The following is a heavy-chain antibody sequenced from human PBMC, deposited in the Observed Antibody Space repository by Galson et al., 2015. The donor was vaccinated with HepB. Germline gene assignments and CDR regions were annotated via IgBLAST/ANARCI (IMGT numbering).Heavy chain of an antibody. V-gene: IGHV1-18*04. CDR2: ISAYNGNT. D-gene: IGHD3-22*01. CDR3: ARDGGAGRDSDSSGYNLNNYYYYGMDV. Sequence: SVKVSCKASGYTFTSYGISWVRQAPGQGLEWMGWISAYNGNTNYAQKLQGRVTMTTDTSTSTAYMELRSLRSDDTAVYYCARDGGAGRDSDSSGYNLNNYYYYGMDVWGQGTTVTVSS. CDR1: GYTFTSYG. J-gene: IGHJ6*02.